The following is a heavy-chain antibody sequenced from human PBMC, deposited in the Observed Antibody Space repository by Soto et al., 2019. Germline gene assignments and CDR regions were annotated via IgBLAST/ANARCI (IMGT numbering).Heavy chain of an antibody. J-gene: IGHJ4*02. CDR3: ARRPYYGLGSYSFDY. CDR1: GFSLTTSGVG. CDR2: IYWDDDK. Sequence: QITLKESGPPLVKPTQPLTLTCTFSGFSLTTSGVGVGWIRQPPGKALEWLAVIYWDDDKRYRSSLKSRLTIAKDTAKIQVVLTMTNIDPVDTATYYCARRPYYGLGSYSFDYWGQGTLVTVSS. D-gene: IGHD3-10*01. V-gene: IGHV2-5*02.